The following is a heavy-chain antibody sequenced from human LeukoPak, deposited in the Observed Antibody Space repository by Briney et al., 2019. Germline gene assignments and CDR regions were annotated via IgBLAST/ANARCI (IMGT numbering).Heavy chain of an antibody. V-gene: IGHV1-69*13. D-gene: IGHD2-2*01. CDR1: RGTFSSYA. J-gene: IGHJ6*03. Sequence: ASVKVSCKASRGTFSSYAISWVRQAPGQGLEWMGGIIPIFGTANYAQKFQGRVTITADESTSTAYMELSSLRSEDTAVYYCATSPYACSSTSCYLRPYYYYMDVWGKGTTVTVSS. CDR2: IIPIFGTA. CDR3: ATSPYACSSTSCYLRPYYYYMDV.